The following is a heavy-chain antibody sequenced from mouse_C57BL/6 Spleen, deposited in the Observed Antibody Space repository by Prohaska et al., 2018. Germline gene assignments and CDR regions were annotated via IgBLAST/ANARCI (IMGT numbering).Heavy chain of an antibody. J-gene: IGHJ2*01. V-gene: IGHV12-3*01. CDR1: GFPITSGYY. D-gene: IGHD2-2*01. Sequence: QMQLQESGPGLVKPSQSLFLTCSITGFPITSGYYWIWIRQSPGKPLEWLGYITHSGETFYNPSLQRPISITRETSKNQFFLQLNSVTTEDTAMYYCAGDTYGSYYFDYWGQGTTLTVSS. CDR2: ITHSGET. CDR3: AGDTYGSYYFDY.